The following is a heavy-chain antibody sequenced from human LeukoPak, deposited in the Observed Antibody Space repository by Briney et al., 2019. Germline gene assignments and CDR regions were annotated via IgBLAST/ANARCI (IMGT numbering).Heavy chain of an antibody. J-gene: IGHJ4*02. CDR1: GGSVSSGSYY. CDR2: IYYSGST. Sequence: SETLSLTCTVSGGSVSSGSYYWSWIRQHPGKGLEWIGYIYYSGSTYYNPSLKSRVTISVGTSKNQFSLKLSSVTAADTAVYYCARGQGTGPIDYWGQGTLVTVSS. V-gene: IGHV4-31*03. D-gene: IGHD3-10*01. CDR3: ARGQGTGPIDY.